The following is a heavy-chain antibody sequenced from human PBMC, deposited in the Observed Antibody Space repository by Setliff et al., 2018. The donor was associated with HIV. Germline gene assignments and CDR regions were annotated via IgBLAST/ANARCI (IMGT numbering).Heavy chain of an antibody. D-gene: IGHD4-17*01. CDR3: ARVLRIMTTVTTGRDYYYYMDV. V-gene: IGHV3-21*01. J-gene: IGHJ6*03. CDR1: GFSFSTYT. Sequence: LRLSCAASGFSFSTYTMNWVRQAPGKGLEWVSSISSTSSYIYYADSVKGRFTISRDNAKNSLYLQMNSLRAEDTAVYYCARVLRIMTTVTTGRDYYYYMDVWGKGTTVTVSS. CDR2: ISSTSSYI.